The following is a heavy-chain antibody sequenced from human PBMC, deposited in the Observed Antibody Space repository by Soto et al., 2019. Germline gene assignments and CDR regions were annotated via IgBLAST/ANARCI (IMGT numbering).Heavy chain of an antibody. CDR2: ISYDGSNK. J-gene: IGHJ6*02. V-gene: IGHV3-30-3*01. CDR3: ARPLRNTATRYYYGMDL. Sequence: GGSLRLSCAASGFTFSSYAMHWVRQAPGKGLEWVAVISYDGSNKYYADSVKGRFTISRDNSKNTLYLQMNSLRAEDTAVYYCARPLRNTATRYYYGMDLWGQGTTVTVSS. CDR1: GFTFSSYA. D-gene: IGHD5-18*01.